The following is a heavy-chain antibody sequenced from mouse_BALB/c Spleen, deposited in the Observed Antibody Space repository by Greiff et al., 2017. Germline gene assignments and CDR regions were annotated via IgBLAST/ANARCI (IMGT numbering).Heavy chain of an antibody. Sequence: EVQLQQSGAELVRSGASVKLSCTASGFNIKDYYMHWVKQRPEQGLEWIGWIDPENGDTEYAPKFQGKATMTADTSSNTAYLQLSSLTSEDTAVYYCNAVITTVVATPYAMDYWGQGTSVTVSS. V-gene: IGHV14-4*02. J-gene: IGHJ4*01. CDR3: NAVITTVVATPYAMDY. D-gene: IGHD1-1*01. CDR1: GFNIKDYY. CDR2: IDPENGDT.